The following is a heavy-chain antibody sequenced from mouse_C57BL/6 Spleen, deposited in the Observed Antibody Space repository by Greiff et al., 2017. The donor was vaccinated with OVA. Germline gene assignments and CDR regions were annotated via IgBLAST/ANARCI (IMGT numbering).Heavy chain of an antibody. Sequence: EVMLVESGGGLVQPGGSMKLSCVASGFTFSNYWMNWVRQSPEKGLEWVAQISLKSDNYATPYAESVKGRFTISRDDSKSRVYLQMNNLRAEDTGIYYCTDGYYRGWFAYWGQGTLVTVSA. CDR3: TDGYYRGWFAY. V-gene: IGHV6-3*01. D-gene: IGHD2-3*01. CDR1: GFTFSNYW. CDR2: ISLKSDNYAT. J-gene: IGHJ3*01.